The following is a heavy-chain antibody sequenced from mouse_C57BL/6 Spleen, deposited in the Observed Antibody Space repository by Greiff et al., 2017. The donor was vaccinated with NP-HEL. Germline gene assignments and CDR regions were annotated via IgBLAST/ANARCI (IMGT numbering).Heavy chain of an antibody. CDR3: ARSLNWDKYFDV. V-gene: IGHV1-50*01. J-gene: IGHJ1*03. CDR2: IDPSDSYT. D-gene: IGHD4-1*02. Sequence: QVQLQRPGAELVKPGASVKLSCKASGYTFTSYWMQWVKQRPGQGLEWIGEIDPSDSYTNYNQKFKGKATLTVDTSSSTAYMQLSSLTSEDSAVYYCARSLNWDKYFDVWGTGTTVTVSS. CDR1: GYTFTSYW.